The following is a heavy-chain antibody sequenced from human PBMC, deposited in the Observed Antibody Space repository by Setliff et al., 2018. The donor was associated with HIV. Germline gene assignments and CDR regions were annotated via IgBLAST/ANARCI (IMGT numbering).Heavy chain of an antibody. CDR1: GGSITYSSYY. D-gene: IGHD1-20*01. Sequence: PSETLSLTCTVSGGSITYSSYYWGWIRQPPGKGLEWIGSMDSSGNTYYSPSLRSRVTLSLDTSKNHISLHLSSVTAADTAVYYCVRQGHWYIPWYFDYWGQGALGTSPQ. V-gene: IGHV4-39*07. CDR2: MDSSGNT. J-gene: IGHJ4*02. CDR3: VRQGHWYIPWYFDY.